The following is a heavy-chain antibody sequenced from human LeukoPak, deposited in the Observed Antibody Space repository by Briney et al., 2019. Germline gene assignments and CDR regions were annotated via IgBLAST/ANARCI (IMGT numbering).Heavy chain of an antibody. CDR3: ARDYCSGGSCCFDY. V-gene: IGHV1-18*01. J-gene: IGHJ4*02. CDR1: GYTFTNYG. CDR2: ISAYNGNT. Sequence: EASVKVSCKTSGYTFTNYGISWVRQAPGQGLEWMGWISAYNGNTNYAQKLQGRVTMTTDTSTNTAYMELRSLRSDDTAVYYCARDYCSGGSCCFDYWGQGTVVTVSS. D-gene: IGHD2-15*01.